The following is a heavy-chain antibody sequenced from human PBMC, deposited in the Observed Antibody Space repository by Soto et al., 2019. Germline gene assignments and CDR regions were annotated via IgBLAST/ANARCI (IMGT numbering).Heavy chain of an antibody. V-gene: IGHV3-64D*06. CDR2: ITSNGGST. Sequence: GGSLRLSCSASGFTFSSYVRNWVRQAPGKGLEYVSGITSNGGSTFYADSVKGRFIISRDNSQNTVYLQMSSLTTADTAVYYCLVASAAYWGQGTQVTVSS. D-gene: IGHD6-13*01. CDR3: LVASAAY. J-gene: IGHJ4*02. CDR1: GFTFSSYV.